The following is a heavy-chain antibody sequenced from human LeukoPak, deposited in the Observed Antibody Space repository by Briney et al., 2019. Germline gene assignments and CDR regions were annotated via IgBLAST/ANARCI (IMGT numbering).Heavy chain of an antibody. J-gene: IGHJ4*02. CDR3: GNPMTRWIIGPTIRGGFVDS. Sequence: VSXXSGRXGTPYYAASVKGRFAISRDNSKNTLYLQMNSLRAEDTAVYYCGNPMTRWIIGPTIRGGFVDSWGQGTLVTVSS. D-gene: IGHD5-12*01. CDR2: XSGRXGTP. V-gene: IGHV3-23*01.